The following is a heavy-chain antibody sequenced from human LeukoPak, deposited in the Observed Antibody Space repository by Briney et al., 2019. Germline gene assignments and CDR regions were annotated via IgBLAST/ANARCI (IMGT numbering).Heavy chain of an antibody. V-gene: IGHV4-59*01. J-gene: IGHJ6*03. CDR1: GGSISSYY. CDR3: ARDGYSYGTTMDV. D-gene: IGHD5-18*01. CDR2: IYDSGST. Sequence: PSETLSLTCTVSGGSISSYYWSWIRQPPGKGLEWIGYIYDSGSTKYNPSLKSRVTISVDTSKNQFSLKLSSVTAADTAVYYCARDGYSYGTTMDVWGKGTTVTVSS.